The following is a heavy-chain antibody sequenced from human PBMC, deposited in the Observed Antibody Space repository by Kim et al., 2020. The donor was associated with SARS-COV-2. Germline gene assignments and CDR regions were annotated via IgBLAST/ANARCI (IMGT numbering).Heavy chain of an antibody. V-gene: IGHV6-1*01. CDR3: ARGVYSSSRYRSHNWFDP. CDR1: GDSVSSNSAA. CDR2: TYYRSKWYN. Sequence: SQTLSLTCAISGDSVSSNSAAWNWIRQSPSRGLEWLGRTYYRSKWYNDYAVSVKSRITINPDTSKNQFSLQLNSVTPEDTAVYYCARGVYSSSRYRSHNWFDPWGQGTLVTVSS. J-gene: IGHJ5*02. D-gene: IGHD6-13*01.